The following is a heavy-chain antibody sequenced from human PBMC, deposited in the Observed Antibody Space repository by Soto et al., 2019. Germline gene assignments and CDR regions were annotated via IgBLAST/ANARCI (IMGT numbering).Heavy chain of an antibody. CDR1: GFTFSSYS. V-gene: IGHV3-21*01. J-gene: IGHJ4*02. Sequence: EVQLVESGGGLVKPGGSLRLSCAASGFTFSSYSMNWVRQAPGKGLEWVSSISRSSSYIYYADSVKGRFTISRDNAKNSLYLQMNSVRAEDTAVYYCARDRTQLGMSDWGQGTLVTVSS. CDR3: ARDRTQLGMSD. CDR2: ISRSSSYI. D-gene: IGHD7-27*01.